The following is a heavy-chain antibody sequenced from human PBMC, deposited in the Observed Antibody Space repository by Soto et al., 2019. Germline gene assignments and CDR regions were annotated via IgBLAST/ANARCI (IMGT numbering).Heavy chain of an antibody. CDR1: GDSISSYY. Sequence: PSETLSLTCTVSGDSISSYYWSWIRQPPGKGLEWIGYIHYSGSTNYNPSLKSRVTISVDTSKNQFSLKLSSVTAADTAVYYCARHNPLCGGDCYSFDYWGQGTLVTVSS. CDR2: IHYSGST. V-gene: IGHV4-59*08. J-gene: IGHJ4*02. CDR3: ARHNPLCGGDCYSFDY. D-gene: IGHD2-21*02.